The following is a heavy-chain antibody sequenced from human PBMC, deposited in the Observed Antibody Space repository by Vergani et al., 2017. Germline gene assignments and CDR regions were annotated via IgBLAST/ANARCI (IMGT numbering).Heavy chain of an antibody. D-gene: IGHD2-15*01. Sequence: QVQLQESGPGLVKPSETLSLTCTVSGGSISSYYWSWIRQPPGKGLEWIGYIYYSGSTNYNPSLKSRATISVDTSKNQFSLKLSSVTAADTAVYYCARWVDPYYYYYGMDVWGQGTTVTVSS. J-gene: IGHJ6*02. CDR2: IYYSGST. CDR3: ARWVDPYYYYYGMDV. V-gene: IGHV4-59*01. CDR1: GGSISSYY.